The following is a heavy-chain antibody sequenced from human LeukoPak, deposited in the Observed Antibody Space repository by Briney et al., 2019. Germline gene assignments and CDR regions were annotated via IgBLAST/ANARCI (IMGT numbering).Heavy chain of an antibody. CDR2: IWVGGGDE. CDR3: AREISRTGAFDI. CDR1: GFAFNIYG. J-gene: IGHJ3*02. Sequence: GGSLGLSCTASGFAFNIYGMHWVRQSPGKGPEWVAVIWVGGGDEYYADSVKGRFTISRDNSKNTLYLQMNSLRAEDTAVYYCAREISRTGAFDIWGQGTMVTVSS. V-gene: IGHV3-33*01. D-gene: IGHD3-3*02.